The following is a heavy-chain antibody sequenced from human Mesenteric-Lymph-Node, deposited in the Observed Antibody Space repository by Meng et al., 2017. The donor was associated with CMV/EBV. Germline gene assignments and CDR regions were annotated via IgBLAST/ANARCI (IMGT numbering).Heavy chain of an antibody. CDR3: TTDRKYCSSTSCYHY. CDR1: GFTFSSHS. Sequence: GESLKISCAASGFTFSSHSMNWVRQAPGKGLEWVGRIKSKTDGGTTDYAAPVKGRFTISRDDSKNTLYLQMNSLKTEDTAVYYCTTDRKYCSSTSCYHYWGQGTLVTVSS. CDR2: IKSKTDGGTT. J-gene: IGHJ4*02. V-gene: IGHV3-15*01. D-gene: IGHD2-2*01.